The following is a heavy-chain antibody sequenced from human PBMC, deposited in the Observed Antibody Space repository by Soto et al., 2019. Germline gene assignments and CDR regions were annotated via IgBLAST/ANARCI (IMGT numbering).Heavy chain of an antibody. Sequence: GGSLRLSCAASEFTFSNYAMSWVRQPPGRGLEWVSTISASGSETYVADSVRGQFTISRDNSENTLYLQMDYLRAEDTAMYYCAKANNYGSERYYSNFDYWGQGTLVTVSS. CDR2: ISASGSET. CDR1: EFTFSNYA. D-gene: IGHD3-10*01. J-gene: IGHJ4*02. V-gene: IGHV3-23*01. CDR3: AKANNYGSERYYSNFDY.